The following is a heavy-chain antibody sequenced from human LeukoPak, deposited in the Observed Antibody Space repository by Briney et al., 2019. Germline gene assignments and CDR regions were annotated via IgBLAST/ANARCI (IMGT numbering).Heavy chain of an antibody. CDR1: GGSISSYY. Sequence: PSETLSLTCTVSGGSISSYYWSWIRQSPGKGLEWLGYIYYSGSTNYNPYLKSRVTISVDTSKYQFSLKLSSVTAADTAVYYCARESEGFTIFGVVSNWFDPWGQGTLVTVSS. J-gene: IGHJ5*02. CDR2: IYYSGST. CDR3: ARESEGFTIFGVVSNWFDP. V-gene: IGHV4-59*01. D-gene: IGHD3-3*01.